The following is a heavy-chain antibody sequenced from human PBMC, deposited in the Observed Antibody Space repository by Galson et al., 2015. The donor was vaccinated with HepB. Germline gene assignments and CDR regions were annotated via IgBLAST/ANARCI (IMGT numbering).Heavy chain of an antibody. CDR3: TRVQVDIVVVPAAIFDY. Sequence: SLRLSCAASGFTFGDYAMSWFRQAPGKGLEWVGFIRSKAYGGTTEYAASVKGRFTISRDDSKSIAYLQMNSLKTEDTAVYYCTRVQVDIVVVPAAIFDYWGQGTLVTVSS. CDR2: IRSKAYGGTT. J-gene: IGHJ4*02. D-gene: IGHD2-2*01. V-gene: IGHV3-49*03. CDR1: GFTFGDYA.